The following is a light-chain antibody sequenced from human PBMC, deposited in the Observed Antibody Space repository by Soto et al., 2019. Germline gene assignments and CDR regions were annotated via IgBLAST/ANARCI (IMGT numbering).Light chain of an antibody. Sequence: EIVWTQSPGTLSLSPGERATLSCRASQSVSTYYLAWYQQKPGQAPRLIIYGASSRATGIPDRFSGTGSGIDFTLTVSMLEPEGFAVYYCQEYGTSRTFGQGTKVEIE. V-gene: IGKV3-20*01. CDR3: QEYGTSRT. CDR1: QSVSTYY. CDR2: GAS. J-gene: IGKJ1*01.